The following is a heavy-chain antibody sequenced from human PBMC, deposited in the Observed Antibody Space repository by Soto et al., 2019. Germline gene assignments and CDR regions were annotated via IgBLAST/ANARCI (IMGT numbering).Heavy chain of an antibody. CDR2: ISYDENKK. CDR1: GFTFSSYG. Sequence: PGGSLRLSCAASGFTFSSYGMHWVRQAPGKGLEWVAVISYDENKKYYADSVKGRFTIYRDNSKNTLYLQMNSLRGEDTAVYYCAKGALPELIRTPVHYWAQGTLVTVSS. D-gene: IGHD3-10*01. CDR3: AKGALPELIRTPVHY. J-gene: IGHJ4*02. V-gene: IGHV3-30*18.